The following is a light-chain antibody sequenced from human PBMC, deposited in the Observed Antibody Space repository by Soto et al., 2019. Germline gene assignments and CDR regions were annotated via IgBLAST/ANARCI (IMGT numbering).Light chain of an antibody. Sequence: QSALTQPASVSGSPGQSITISCTGTSSDVGGYNYVSWYQQHPGKAPKLIIYEVSNRPSGVSDRFSASKSGNTASLTISGLQAEDEADYYCSSYTSSNTLVFGGGTKLTVL. J-gene: IGLJ2*01. CDR3: SSYTSSNTLV. CDR1: SSDVGGYNY. CDR2: EVS. V-gene: IGLV2-14*01.